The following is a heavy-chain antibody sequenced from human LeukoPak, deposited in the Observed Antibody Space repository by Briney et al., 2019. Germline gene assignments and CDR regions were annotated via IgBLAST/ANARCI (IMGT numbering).Heavy chain of an antibody. CDR3: ARGLESSGWLDFDY. J-gene: IGHJ4*02. D-gene: IGHD6-19*01. CDR1: GFTFSDYY. CDR2: ISSSSSYT. V-gene: IGHV3-11*06. Sequence: GGSLRLSCAASGFTFSDYYMSWIRQAPGKGLEWVSYISSSSSYTNYADSVEGRFTISRDNAKNSLYLQMNSLRAEDTAVYYCARGLESSGWLDFDYWGQGTLVTVSS.